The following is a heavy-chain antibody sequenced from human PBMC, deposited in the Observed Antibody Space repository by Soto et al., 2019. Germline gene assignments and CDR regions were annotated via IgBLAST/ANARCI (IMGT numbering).Heavy chain of an antibody. CDR3: AKDRSSTLDGMDV. CDR1: GFTFSSYG. V-gene: IGHV3-33*06. CDR2: IWYDGTNK. J-gene: IGHJ6*02. Sequence: HPGGSLRLSCAASGFTFSSYGMHWVRQAPGKGLEWVAVIWYDGTNKYYADSVRGRFTTSRDNSKNTLYLQMNSLRAEDTALYYCAKDRSSTLDGMDVWGQGTTVTVSS. D-gene: IGHD6-13*01.